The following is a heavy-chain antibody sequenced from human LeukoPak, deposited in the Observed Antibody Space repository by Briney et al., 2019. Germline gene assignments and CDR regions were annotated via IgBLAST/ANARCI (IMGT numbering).Heavy chain of an antibody. CDR2: ISGSGGST. V-gene: IGHV3-23*01. CDR3: AKSGTDTGGLLPHPY. Sequence: GGSLRLSCAASGFTFSNYAMTWVRQAPGKGLEWVSAISGSGGSTYYADSVKGRFAISRDNSKNTLCLQMDSLRAEDTAVYYCAKSGTDTGGLLPHPYWGQGTLVTVSS. D-gene: IGHD2-8*02. J-gene: IGHJ4*02. CDR1: GFTFSNYA.